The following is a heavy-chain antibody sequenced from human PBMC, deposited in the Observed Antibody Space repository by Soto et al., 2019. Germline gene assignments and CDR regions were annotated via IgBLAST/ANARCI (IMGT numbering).Heavy chain of an antibody. Sequence: GGSLRLSCADSGVTFSSYEMNWVRQAPGKGLEWVSYISSSGSTIYYADSVKGRFTISRDNAKNSLYLQMNSLRAEDTAVYYCASAPPQYYDFWSGPGYYGMDVWGQGTTVTVSS. CDR2: ISSSGSTI. D-gene: IGHD3-3*01. J-gene: IGHJ6*02. V-gene: IGHV3-48*03. CDR3: ASAPPQYYDFWSGPGYYGMDV. CDR1: GVTFSSYE.